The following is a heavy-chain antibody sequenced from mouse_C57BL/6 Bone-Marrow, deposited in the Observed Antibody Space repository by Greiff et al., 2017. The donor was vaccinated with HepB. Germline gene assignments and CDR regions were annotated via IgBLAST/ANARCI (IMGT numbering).Heavy chain of an antibody. D-gene: IGHD1-1*01. J-gene: IGHJ4*01. Sequence: VMLVESGPGILQSSQTLSLTCSFSGFSLSTSGMGVSWIRQPSGKGLEWLAHIYWDDDKRYNPSLKSRLTISKDTSRNQVFLKITSVDTADTATYYCARRDDYYGSSPYYAMDYWGQGTSVTVSS. V-gene: IGHV8-12*01. CDR3: ARRDDYYGSSPYYAMDY. CDR2: IYWDDDK. CDR1: GFSLSTSGMG.